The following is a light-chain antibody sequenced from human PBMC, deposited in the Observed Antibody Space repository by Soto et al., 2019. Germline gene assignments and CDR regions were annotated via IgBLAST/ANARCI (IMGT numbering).Light chain of an antibody. CDR1: QSVSSN. J-gene: IGKJ5*01. V-gene: IGKV3-15*01. CDR3: QQYNNWPLT. Sequence: EIVMTQSPATLSVSPGERATLSCRASQSVSSNLAWYQQKPGQAPRLLIYGASTRATGIPARFSGSGSGTEFTLTISSLQSEEFAVYYWQQYNNWPLTFGPGTRLEIK. CDR2: GAS.